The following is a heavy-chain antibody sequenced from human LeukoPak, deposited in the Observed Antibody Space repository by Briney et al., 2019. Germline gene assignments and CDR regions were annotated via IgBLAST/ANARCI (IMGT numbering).Heavy chain of an antibody. Sequence: GGSLRLSCAASGFTFSSYSMNWVRQAPGKGLEWVSYISGSNNTIYYADSVKGRFTISRDNAKNSLNLQMNSLRDEDTAVYYCARSTYCGGDCYPALGYWGQGTLVTVSS. V-gene: IGHV3-48*02. CDR3: ARSTYCGGDCYPALGY. D-gene: IGHD2-21*02. CDR2: ISGSNNTI. J-gene: IGHJ4*02. CDR1: GFTFSSYS.